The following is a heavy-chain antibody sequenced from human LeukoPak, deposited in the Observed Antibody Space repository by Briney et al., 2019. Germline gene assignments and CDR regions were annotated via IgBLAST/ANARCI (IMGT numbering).Heavy chain of an antibody. CDR2: MDPNSGNT. CDR1: GYTFPSYD. Sequence: EASVKVSCKASGYTFPSYDVNWVRQATGQGLEWMGWMDPNSGNTGYAQKFQGRVTMTRNTSISTDYMELSSLRSEDTAVYYCVLDDSSGSHLDWGQGTLVTVSS. D-gene: IGHD3-22*01. CDR3: VLDDSSGSHLD. V-gene: IGHV1-8*01. J-gene: IGHJ4*02.